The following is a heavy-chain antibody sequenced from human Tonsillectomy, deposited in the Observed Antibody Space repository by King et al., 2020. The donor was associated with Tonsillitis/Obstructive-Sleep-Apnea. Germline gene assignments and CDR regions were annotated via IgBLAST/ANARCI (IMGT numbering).Heavy chain of an antibody. CDR2: INPNSGGT. D-gene: IGHD4-17*01. Sequence: VQLVESGAEVKKPGASVKVSCKASGYTFTGYYMHWVRQAPGQGLEWMGWINPNSGGTNYAQKFQGRVTMTRDTSISTAYMELSRLRSDDTAVYYCARDNSDYGDSTPFDYWGQGTLVTVSS. V-gene: IGHV1-2*02. CDR1: GYTFTGYY. J-gene: IGHJ4*02. CDR3: ARDNSDYGDSTPFDY.